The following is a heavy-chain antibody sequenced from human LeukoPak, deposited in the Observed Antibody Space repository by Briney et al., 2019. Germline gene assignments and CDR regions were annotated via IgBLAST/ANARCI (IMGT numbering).Heavy chain of an antibody. CDR2: IYYSGST. V-gene: IGHV4-59*08. J-gene: IGHJ6*02. CDR1: GGSISSYY. CDR3: ARHGSSDKKYYYGMDV. Sequence: SETLSLTCTVSGGSISSYYWSWIRQPPGKGLERIGYIYYSGSTNYNPSLKSRVTISVDTSKNQFSLKLSSVTAADTAVYYCARHGSSDKKYYYGMDVWGQGTTVTVSS. D-gene: IGHD6-25*01.